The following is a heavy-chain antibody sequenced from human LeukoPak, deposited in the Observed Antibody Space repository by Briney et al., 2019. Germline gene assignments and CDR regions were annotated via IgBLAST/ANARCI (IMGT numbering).Heavy chain of an antibody. CDR1: GFTFSAYT. Sequence: GGSLRLSCAASGFTFSAYTMNWVRQAPGKGLEWVSSISGNDYYIYYADSVKGRFTVSRDSAKNSLYLQMNSLTDEDTAVYYCAREDRESFDSWGQGTLVTVSP. V-gene: IGHV3-21*06. CDR2: ISGNDYYI. D-gene: IGHD3-16*02. J-gene: IGHJ5*01. CDR3: AREDRESFDS.